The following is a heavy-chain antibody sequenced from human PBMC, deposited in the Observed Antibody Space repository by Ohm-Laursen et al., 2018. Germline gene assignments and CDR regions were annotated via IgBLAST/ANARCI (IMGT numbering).Heavy chain of an antibody. CDR1: GYTFTGYY. Sequence: SVKVPCKASGYTFTGYYMHWVRQAPGQGLEWMGWINPNSGGTNYAQKFQGRVTMTRDTSISTAYMELSRLRSDDTAVYYCARRIAATLYLFDYWGQGTLVTVSS. D-gene: IGHD2-15*01. CDR3: ARRIAATLYLFDY. J-gene: IGHJ4*02. V-gene: IGHV1-2*02. CDR2: INPNSGGT.